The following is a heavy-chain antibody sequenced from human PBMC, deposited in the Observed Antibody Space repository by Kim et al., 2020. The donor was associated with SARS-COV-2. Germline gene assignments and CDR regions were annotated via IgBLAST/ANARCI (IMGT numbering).Heavy chain of an antibody. J-gene: IGHJ4*02. CDR1: HGSIGSFY. D-gene: IGHD4-4*01. CDR3: ARGSVSIPFEY. V-gene: IGHV4-59*13. CDR2: FYYSGTT. Sequence: SETLSLTCSISHGSIGSFYWSWIRQPPGKGLEWIGYFYYSGTTNYNPSFKSRVTMSVDTSKNDFSLHLTSATAADTAVYFCARGSVSIPFEYWGQGALVT.